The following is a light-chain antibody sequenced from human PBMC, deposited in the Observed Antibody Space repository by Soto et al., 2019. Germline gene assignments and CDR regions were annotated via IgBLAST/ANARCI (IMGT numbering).Light chain of an antibody. V-gene: IGLV2-14*01. CDR1: SSDVGGYKF. J-gene: IGLJ1*01. CDR3: SSYAGSSPLYV. CDR2: EVT. Sequence: QSALTQPASVSGSPGQSITISCTGTSSDVGGYKFVSWYQQHPGKVPKLLIYEVTNRPSGVSNRFSGSKSGNTASLTISGLQAEDEADYYCSSYAGSSPLYVFRTGTKGTVL.